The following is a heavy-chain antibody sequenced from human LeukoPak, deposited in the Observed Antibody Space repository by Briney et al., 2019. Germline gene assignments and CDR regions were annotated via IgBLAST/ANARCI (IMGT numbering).Heavy chain of an antibody. CDR3: ARDLDQYNGRFGGFGHDF. J-gene: IGHJ4*02. CDR2: ISAYNGNT. Sequence: ASVKVSCKASGYTFINYGINWVRQAPGQGLEWMGWISAYNGNTNYAQSLQGRVTMTTDTSTSTVYMEMRSLTSDDTAVYYCARDLDQYNGRFGGFGHDFWGQGTLVAVSS. CDR1: GYTFINYG. D-gene: IGHD3-10*01. V-gene: IGHV1-18*01.